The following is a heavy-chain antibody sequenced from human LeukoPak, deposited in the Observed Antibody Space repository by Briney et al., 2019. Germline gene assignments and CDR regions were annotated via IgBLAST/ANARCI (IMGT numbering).Heavy chain of an antibody. CDR2: IYTSGST. Sequence: PSETLSLTCTVSGGSISSGSYYWSWIRQPAGKGLEWIGRIYTSGSTSYNPSLKSRVTISVDTSKNQFSLKLSSVTAADTAVYYCARNIQVGAIDYWGQGTLVTVSS. D-gene: IGHD1-26*01. CDR1: GGSISSGSYY. CDR3: ARNIQVGAIDY. V-gene: IGHV4-61*02. J-gene: IGHJ4*02.